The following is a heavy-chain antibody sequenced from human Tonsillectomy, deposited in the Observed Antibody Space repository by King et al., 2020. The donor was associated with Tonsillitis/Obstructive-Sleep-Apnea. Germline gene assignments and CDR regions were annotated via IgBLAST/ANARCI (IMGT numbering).Heavy chain of an antibody. Sequence: QLVQSGAEVKKPGASVKVSCKASGYTFTGYYMHWVRQAPGQGLECMGWINPNSGGTNYAQKFQGWVTMTRDTSISTAYMELSRLRSDDTAVYYCATARGAARPEGFDYWGQGTLVTVSS. CDR1: GYTFTGYY. CDR2: INPNSGGT. V-gene: IGHV1-2*04. J-gene: IGHJ4*02. CDR3: ATARGAARPEGFDY. D-gene: IGHD6-6*01.